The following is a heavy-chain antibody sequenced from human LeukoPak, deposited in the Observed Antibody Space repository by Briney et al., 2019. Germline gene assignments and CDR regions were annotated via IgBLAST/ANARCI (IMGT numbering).Heavy chain of an antibody. D-gene: IGHD3-22*01. CDR1: GGSISSGDYY. CDR2: IYYSGST. V-gene: IGHV4-30-4*01. CDR3: AREAIADSSGPQAEGFDY. J-gene: IGHJ4*02. Sequence: SETLSLTCTVSGGSISSGDYYWSWIRQPPGKGLEWIGYIYYSGSTYYNPSLKSRVTISVDTSKNQFSLKLSSVTAADTAVYYCAREAIADSSGPQAEGFDYWGQGTLVTVSS.